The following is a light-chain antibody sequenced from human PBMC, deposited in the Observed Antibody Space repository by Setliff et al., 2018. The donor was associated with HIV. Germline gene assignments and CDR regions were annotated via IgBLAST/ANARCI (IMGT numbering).Light chain of an antibody. CDR2: ADS. V-gene: IGLV1-40*03. Sequence: QSALTQPPSVSGAPGQRVTISCTGGSSNLGANFDVHWYRHSPGAAPKLLIYADSSRASGVPDRFSASRSGASASLAITGLQAEDEADYYCQSYDKSMSGYVLGSGTKVTVL. CDR3: QSYDKSMSGYV. CDR1: SSNLGANFD. J-gene: IGLJ1*01.